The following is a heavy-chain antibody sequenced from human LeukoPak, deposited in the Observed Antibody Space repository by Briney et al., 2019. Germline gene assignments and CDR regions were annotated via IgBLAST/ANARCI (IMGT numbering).Heavy chain of an antibody. CDR3: ARRLLWFGGLLDAFDI. J-gene: IGHJ3*02. CDR2: IYYSGST. V-gene: IGHV4-59*01. Sequence: SETLSLTCTVSGGSISSYYWSWIRQPPGKGLEWIGYIYYSGSTNYNPSLKSRVTISVDTSKNQFSLKLSSVTAADTAVYYCARRLLWFGGLLDAFDIWGQGTMVTVSS. D-gene: IGHD3-10*01. CDR1: GGSISSYY.